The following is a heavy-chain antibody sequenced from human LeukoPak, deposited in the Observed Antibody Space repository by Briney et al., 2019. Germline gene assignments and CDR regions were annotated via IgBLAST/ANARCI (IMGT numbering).Heavy chain of an antibody. D-gene: IGHD1-14*01. CDR3: AAGGGNTLNP. CDR2: FTGSAGNI. V-gene: IGHV3-23*01. CDR1: GFTFSSQA. J-gene: IGHJ5*02. Sequence: GGSLTLSCAASGFTFSSQALSWVRQAPGKGLEWVSSFTGSAGNIHYADSVKGRFTLSRDSSKETMYLQMNSLRVDDTAMYFCAAGGGNTLNPWGQGILVTVSS.